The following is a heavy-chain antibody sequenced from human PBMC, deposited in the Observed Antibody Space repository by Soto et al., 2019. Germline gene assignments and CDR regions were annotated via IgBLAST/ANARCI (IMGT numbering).Heavy chain of an antibody. J-gene: IGHJ3*02. CDR3: ARAPIAAAGTLSLDPFDI. CDR2: IYSGGST. Sequence: GGSLRLSCAASGFTVSSNYMSLSRQAPGKGLEWVSVIYSGGSTYYADSVKGRFTISRHNSKNTLYLQMNSLRAEDTAVYYCARAPIAAAGTLSLDPFDIWGQGTMVTVSS. D-gene: IGHD6-13*01. V-gene: IGHV3-53*04. CDR1: GFTVSSNY.